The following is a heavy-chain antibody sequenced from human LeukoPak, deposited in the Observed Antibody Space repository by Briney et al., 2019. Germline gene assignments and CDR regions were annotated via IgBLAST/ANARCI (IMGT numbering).Heavy chain of an antibody. Sequence: GGSLRLSCAASGFTFSSYWMSWVRQAPGKGLEWVANIKQDGSEKYYVDSVKGRFTISRDNAKNSLYLQMNSLRAEDTAVYYCAKEVAIRWELPFAYWGQGTLVTVSS. CDR3: AKEVAIRWELPFAY. V-gene: IGHV3-7*01. CDR1: GFTFSSYW. CDR2: IKQDGSEK. J-gene: IGHJ4*02. D-gene: IGHD1-26*01.